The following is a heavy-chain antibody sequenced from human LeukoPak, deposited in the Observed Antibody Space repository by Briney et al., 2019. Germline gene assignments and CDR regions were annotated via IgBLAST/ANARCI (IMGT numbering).Heavy chain of an antibody. CDR2: ISAYNGNT. CDR1: GYTFTSYG. V-gene: IGHV1-18*01. D-gene: IGHD5-12*01. CDR3: ARGGYSGRGLGYYYMDV. J-gene: IGHJ6*03. Sequence: ASVTVSCKASGYTFTSYGISWVRQAPGQGLEWMGWISAYNGNTNYAQKLQGRVTMTTDTSTSTAYMELRSLRSDDTAVYYCARGGYSGRGLGYYYMDVWGKGTTVTVSS.